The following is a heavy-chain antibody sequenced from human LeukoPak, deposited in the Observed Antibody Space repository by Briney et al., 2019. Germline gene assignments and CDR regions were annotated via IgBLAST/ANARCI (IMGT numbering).Heavy chain of an antibody. CDR1: GGSIINSNW. V-gene: IGHV4-4*02. CDR3: ARHRDYYDMSGHDY. Sequence: PSETLSLTCAVSGGSIINSNWWSWVRQPPGKGLEWIGEIDHSGSTSYNPSLKSRVTMSVDRSQNQFSLRLSTVTAADTAVYYCARHRDYYDMSGHDYWGQGVLVTVSS. CDR2: IDHSGST. D-gene: IGHD3-22*01. J-gene: IGHJ4*02.